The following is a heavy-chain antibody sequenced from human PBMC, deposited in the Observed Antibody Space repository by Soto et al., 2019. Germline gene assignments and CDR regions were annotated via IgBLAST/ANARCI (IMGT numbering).Heavy chain of an antibody. J-gene: IGHJ5*02. V-gene: IGHV6-1*01. CDR1: GDSVSSNSAA. CDR2: TYYRSRWYN. Sequence: SQTLSLTCAISGDSVSSNSAAWNWIRQSPSRGLEWLGRTYYRSRWYNDYAVSVKSRITVNPDTSKNQFSLHLNSVTPEDTAVYYCARDTTMVRKRKNWFDPWGQGTLVTVSS. D-gene: IGHD3-10*01. CDR3: ARDTTMVRKRKNWFDP.